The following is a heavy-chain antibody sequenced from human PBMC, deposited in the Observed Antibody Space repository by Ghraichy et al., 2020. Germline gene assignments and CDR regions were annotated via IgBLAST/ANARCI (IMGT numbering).Heavy chain of an antibody. Sequence: TLSLTCTVSGGSISSGSYYWSWIRQPAGKGLEWIGRIYTSGSTNYNPSLKSRVTISVDTSKNQFSLKLSSVTAADTAVYYCARWGSWDWFDPWGQGTLVTVSS. CDR1: GGSISSGSYY. J-gene: IGHJ5*02. V-gene: IGHV4-61*02. D-gene: IGHD3-16*01. CDR3: ARWGSWDWFDP. CDR2: IYTSGST.